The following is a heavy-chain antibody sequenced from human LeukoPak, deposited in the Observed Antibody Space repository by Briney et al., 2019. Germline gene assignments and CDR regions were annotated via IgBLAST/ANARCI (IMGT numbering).Heavy chain of an antibody. J-gene: IGHJ4*02. D-gene: IGHD5-18*01. CDR1: GFTFDDYA. CDR2: ISWNSGSI. Sequence: GGSLRLSCTASGFTFDDYAMHWVRQAPGKGLEWVSGISWNSGSIGYADSVKGRFTISRDNAKNSLYLQMNSLRAEGTALYYCAKDKGGYSYGPDYWGQGTLVTVSP. CDR3: AKDKGGYSYGPDY. V-gene: IGHV3-9*01.